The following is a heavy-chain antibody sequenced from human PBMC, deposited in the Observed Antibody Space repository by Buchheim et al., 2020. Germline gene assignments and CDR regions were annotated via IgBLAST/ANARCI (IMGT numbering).Heavy chain of an antibody. CDR2: MSSDGSNK. CDR1: GFTFSSYA. D-gene: IGHD6-19*01. J-gene: IGHJ4*02. CDR3: AKASSSGWYYFDY. V-gene: IGHV3-30*04. Sequence: QVQLVESGGGMVQPGRSLRLSYAASGFTFSSYAMHWVRQAPGKGLEWVAVMSSDGSNKYYADSVKGRFIISRDNSKDTLFLQMISLRGEDTAVYYCAKASSSGWYYFDYWGQGT.